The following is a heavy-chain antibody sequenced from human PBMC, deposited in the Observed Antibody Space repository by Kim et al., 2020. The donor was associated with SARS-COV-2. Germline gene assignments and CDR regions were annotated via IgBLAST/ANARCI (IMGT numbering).Heavy chain of an antibody. J-gene: IGHJ5*02. V-gene: IGHV3-23*01. CDR2: IRNTGDST. CDR3: AKRGAGIPGDP. CDR1: GFTFSVYY. Sequence: GGSLRLSCTASGFTFSVYYMSWVRHAPGKGLEWVSLIRNTGDSTYYADPVKGRFTISRDNSKNTLYLQMNSLTVDDTAVYYCAKRGAGIPGDPWGQGTLVTVSS. D-gene: IGHD3-10*01.